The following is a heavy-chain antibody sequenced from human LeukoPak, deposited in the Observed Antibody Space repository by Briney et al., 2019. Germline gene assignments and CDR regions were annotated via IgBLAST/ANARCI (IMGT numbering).Heavy chain of an antibody. V-gene: IGHV5-51*01. CDR2: IYPGDSDT. CDR3: AIHPDSCPDAFDI. CDR1: GYSFTSYW. D-gene: IGHD2-15*01. J-gene: IGHJ3*02. Sequence: GXSLQISCKGSGYSFTSYWIGWMRQMPGKGVEWMGIIYPGDSDTRYSPSFQGQVTISADKSISTAYLQWSSLKASDTAMYYCAIHPDSCPDAFDILGRGTMVTVSS.